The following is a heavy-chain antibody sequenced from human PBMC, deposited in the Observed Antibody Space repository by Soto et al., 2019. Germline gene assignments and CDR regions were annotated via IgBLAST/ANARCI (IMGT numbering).Heavy chain of an antibody. D-gene: IGHD1-7*01. CDR3: ARNILGGTTDY. CDR2: INAGKGDT. CDR1: GYSFTNHA. J-gene: IGHJ4*02. V-gene: IGHV1-3*01. Sequence: SVKGSCKASGYSFTNHAIHLVRQAPGQGLEWMGWINAGKGDTKYPQRFQGRVTITRDTSASTAYMELSSLRSEDTAVYYCARNILGGTTDYWGPGTLVTLSS.